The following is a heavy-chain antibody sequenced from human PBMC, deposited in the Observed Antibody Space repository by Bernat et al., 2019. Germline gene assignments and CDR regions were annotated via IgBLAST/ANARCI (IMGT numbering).Heavy chain of an antibody. CDR2: IYYSGRT. CDR1: GGSISSYY. Sequence: QVQLQESGPGLVKPSETLSLTCTVSGGSISSYYWGWIRQPPGKGLEWIGSIYYSGRTYDNPSLKSRVTISVDTSKNQFSLKLSFVTAADTAVYYCARLLYDRSGYYYFDNWGQGTLVTVSS. V-gene: IGHV4-39*01. D-gene: IGHD3-22*01. J-gene: IGHJ4*02. CDR3: ARLLYDRSGYYYFDN.